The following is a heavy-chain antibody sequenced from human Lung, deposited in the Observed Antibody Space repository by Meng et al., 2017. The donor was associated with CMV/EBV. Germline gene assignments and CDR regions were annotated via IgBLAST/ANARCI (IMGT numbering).Heavy chain of an antibody. D-gene: IGHD3-3*01. CDR2: IYPHSGVT. V-gene: IGHV1-2*02. CDR3: AREPGDFWSGYHGWFDP. J-gene: IGHJ5*02. CDR1: GYTFTAYY. Sequence: ASVKVSXKSSGYTFTAYYIHWVRQAPGQGLEWMGCIYPHSGVTNYAQKFQGRVTLTRDTSIRTAHMELNRLTSDDTAVYYCAREPGDFWSGYHGWFDPWGQGPLVXVSS.